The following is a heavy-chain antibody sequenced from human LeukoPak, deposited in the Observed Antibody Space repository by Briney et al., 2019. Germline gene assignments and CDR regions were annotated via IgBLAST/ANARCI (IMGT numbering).Heavy chain of an antibody. CDR2: IYSGGST. CDR1: GFTVSSNY. Sequence: PGGSLRLSCAASGFTVSSNYMSWVRQAPGKGLEWVSVIYSGGSTYYADSVKGRFTISRDNSKNTLYPQMNSLRAEDTAVYYCARDTSREGEPRFDYWGQGTLVTVSS. V-gene: IGHV3-53*01. CDR3: ARDTSREGEPRFDY. D-gene: IGHD5-24*01. J-gene: IGHJ4*02.